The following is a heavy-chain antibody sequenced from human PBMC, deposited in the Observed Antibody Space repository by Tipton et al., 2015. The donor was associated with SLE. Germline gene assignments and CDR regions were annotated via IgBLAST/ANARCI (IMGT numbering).Heavy chain of an antibody. CDR2: ISSSSSYT. D-gene: IGHD5-12*01. Sequence: SLRLSCAASGFTFSDYYMSWIRQAPGKGLEWVSYISSSSSYTNYADSVKGRFTISRDNAKNSLYLQMSSLRSEDTAVYYCARVLSGYDSWWFDPWGQGTLVTVSS. CDR3: ARVLSGYDSWWFDP. CDR1: GFTFSDYY. V-gene: IGHV3-11*05. J-gene: IGHJ5*02.